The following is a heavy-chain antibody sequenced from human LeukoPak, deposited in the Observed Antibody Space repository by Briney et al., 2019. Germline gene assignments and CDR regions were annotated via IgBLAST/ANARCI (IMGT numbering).Heavy chain of an antibody. D-gene: IGHD2-2*01. J-gene: IGHJ6*03. V-gene: IGHV1-24*01. CDR2: FDPEDGET. Sequence: ASVKVSCKVSGYTLTELSMHWVRQAPGKGLEWMGGFDPEDGETIYAQKFQGRVTMTEDTSTDTAYMGLSSLRSEDTAVYYCAIVVPAPIGRGDYYYYMDVWGKGTTVTVSS. CDR3: AIVVPAPIGRGDYYYYMDV. CDR1: GYTLTELS.